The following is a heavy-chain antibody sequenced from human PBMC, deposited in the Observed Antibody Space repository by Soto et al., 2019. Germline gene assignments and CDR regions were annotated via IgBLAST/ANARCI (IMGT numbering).Heavy chain of an antibody. V-gene: IGHV1-8*01. Sequence: QVQLVQSGAEVKKPGASVKVSCKASGYTLSNYDINWVRQATGQGLEWMGWLNPNTDKTGSAQKFQGRVTMTRNTSLSTAYLESSGLRSDDAAVYYCARGIKGLPPSAFDIWGQGTRVTVSS. CDR1: GYTLSNYD. CDR2: LNPNTDKT. J-gene: IGHJ3*02. CDR3: ARGIKGLPPSAFDI. D-gene: IGHD5-12*01.